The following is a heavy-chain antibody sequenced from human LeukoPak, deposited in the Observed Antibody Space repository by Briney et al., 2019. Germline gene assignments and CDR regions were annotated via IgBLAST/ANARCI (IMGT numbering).Heavy chain of an antibody. J-gene: IGHJ4*02. CDR2: IRSKAYGGTT. CDR1: GFTFGDYA. Sequence: GGSLRLSCTASGFTFGDYAMSWVRQAPGKGLEWVGFIRSKAYGGTTEYAASVKGRFTISRDDSKSIAYLQMNSLKTEDTAVYYCTREGFYSSGRGIDYWGQGTLVTVSS. V-gene: IGHV3-49*04. D-gene: IGHD6-19*01. CDR3: TREGFYSSGRGIDY.